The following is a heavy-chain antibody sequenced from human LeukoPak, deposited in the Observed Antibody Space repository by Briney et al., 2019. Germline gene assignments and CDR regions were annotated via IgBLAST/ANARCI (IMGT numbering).Heavy chain of an antibody. CDR3: AGGANWLDP. CDR1: GFAFSSYW. V-gene: IGHV3-74*01. CDR2: INADGTSA. J-gene: IGHJ5*02. Sequence: GGSLRLSCAVSGFAFSSYWMHWVRQVPGKGLVWVSRINADGTSATYADSVKGRLTISRDNAKSTLYLQMNSLRAEDMAVHYCAGGANWLDPWGQGTLVTVSS.